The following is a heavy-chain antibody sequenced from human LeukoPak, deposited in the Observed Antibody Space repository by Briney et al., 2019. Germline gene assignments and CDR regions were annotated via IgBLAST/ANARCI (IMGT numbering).Heavy chain of an antibody. D-gene: IGHD1-26*01. Sequence: SETLSLTCTVSGGSINSSSYYWGWIRQPPGKGLEWIGSIFYSGNTYDNPSLKSRVTISVDTSKNHFSLTLNAVTAADTAVYYCASYSGIYSAFEIWSQGTLVTVSS. CDR1: GGSINSSSYY. J-gene: IGHJ3*02. CDR2: IFYSGNT. V-gene: IGHV4-39*02. CDR3: ASYSGIYSAFEI.